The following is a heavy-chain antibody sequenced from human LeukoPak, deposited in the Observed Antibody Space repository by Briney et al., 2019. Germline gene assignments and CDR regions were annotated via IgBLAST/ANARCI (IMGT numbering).Heavy chain of an antibody. D-gene: IGHD4-23*01. CDR3: ARGYGDNSGAFDI. CDR1: GGSISSGGYY. CDR2: IYYSGRS. Sequence: SETLSLTCTVSGGSISSGGYYWSWIRQPPGKGLEWIGYIYYSGRSYYNPSLKSRVTISLDRSKNQFSLRLSSVTAADTAVYFCARGYGDNSGAFDIWGQGTLVTVSS. J-gene: IGHJ3*02. V-gene: IGHV4-30-2*01.